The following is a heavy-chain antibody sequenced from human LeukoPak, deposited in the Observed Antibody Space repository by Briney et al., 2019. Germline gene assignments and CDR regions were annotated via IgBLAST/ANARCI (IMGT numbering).Heavy chain of an antibody. D-gene: IGHD3-10*01. V-gene: IGHV3-9*01. CDR3: AKDIHYGSGSYNYYYGMDV. CDR2: ISWNSGSI. CDR1: GFTFDDYA. J-gene: IGHJ6*02. Sequence: PGGSLRLSCAASGFTFDDYAMHWVRHAPGKGLKWVSGISWNSGSIGYADSVKGRFTISRDNAKNSLYLQMNSLRAEDTALYYCAKDIHYGSGSYNYYYGMDVWGQGTTVTVSS.